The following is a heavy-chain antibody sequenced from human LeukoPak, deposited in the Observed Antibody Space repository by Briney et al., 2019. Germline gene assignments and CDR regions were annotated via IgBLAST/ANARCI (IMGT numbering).Heavy chain of an antibody. Sequence: GGSPRLSCAASGFTFSSYEMNWVRQAPGKGLEWVSYISSSGSTIYYADSVKGRFTISRDNAKNSLYLQMNSLRAEDTAVYYCARGKEFGWLQLEEYFDYWGQGTLVTVSS. CDR1: GFTFSSYE. CDR3: ARGKEFGWLQLEEYFDY. CDR2: ISSSGSTI. J-gene: IGHJ4*02. D-gene: IGHD5-24*01. V-gene: IGHV3-48*03.